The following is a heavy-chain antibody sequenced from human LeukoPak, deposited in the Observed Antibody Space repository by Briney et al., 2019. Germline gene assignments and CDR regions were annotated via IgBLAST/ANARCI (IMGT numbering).Heavy chain of an antibody. CDR3: AKVGWVGY. Sequence: GGSLRLSCAASGFTFSSYAMSWVRQAPGKGPEWVSAITGGGDVTSYADSVKGRFTISRDNSKNTLYLQMDSLRVDDTALYYCAKVGWVGYWGQGTLVTVSS. CDR2: ITGGGDVT. V-gene: IGHV3-23*01. J-gene: IGHJ4*02. D-gene: IGHD6-19*01. CDR1: GFTFSSYA.